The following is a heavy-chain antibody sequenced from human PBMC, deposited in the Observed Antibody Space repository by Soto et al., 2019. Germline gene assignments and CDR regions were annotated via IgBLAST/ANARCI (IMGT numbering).Heavy chain of an antibody. D-gene: IGHD1-1*01. V-gene: IGHV4-59*01. Sequence: SETLSLTCTVSGGSISNYYWSWIRQAPGMELEWIGFISKSGESSNNPSLRSRVTLSVDTSKNQFSLKLTSVTAADTAVYYCVIPGGYNYHDGLDVWGQGTPVTVSS. CDR2: ISKSGES. CDR1: GGSISNYY. CDR3: VIPGGYNYHDGLDV. J-gene: IGHJ6*02.